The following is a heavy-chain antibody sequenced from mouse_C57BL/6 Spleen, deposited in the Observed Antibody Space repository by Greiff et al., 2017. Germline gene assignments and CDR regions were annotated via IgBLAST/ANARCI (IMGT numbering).Heavy chain of an antibody. CDR1: GYTFTSYT. V-gene: IGHV1-4*01. Sequence: QVQLQQSGAELARPGASVKMSCKASGYTFTSYTMHWVKQRPGQGLEWIGYINPSSGYTKYNQKFKDKATLTADKSSSTAYMQLSSLTSEDSAVYYCARCDRKGDFDYWGQGTTLTVSS. CDR2: INPSSGYT. CDR3: ARCDRKGDFDY. J-gene: IGHJ2*01.